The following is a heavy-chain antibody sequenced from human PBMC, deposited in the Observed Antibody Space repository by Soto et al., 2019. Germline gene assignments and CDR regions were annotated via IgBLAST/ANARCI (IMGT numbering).Heavy chain of an antibody. CDR1: GYTFTSYD. J-gene: IGHJ5*02. CDR2: MNPNSGNT. CDR3: ARTPAGDTVDH. V-gene: IGHV1-8*01. D-gene: IGHD4-17*01. Sequence: QVQLVQSGAEVKKPGASVKVSCKASGYTFTSYDINWVRQATGQGLEWMGWMNPNSGNTGYAQKFQGRVTMTRNTPIHTADTQLSSRRSEDTAGDSSARTPAGDTVDHWRKGTLVTVPP.